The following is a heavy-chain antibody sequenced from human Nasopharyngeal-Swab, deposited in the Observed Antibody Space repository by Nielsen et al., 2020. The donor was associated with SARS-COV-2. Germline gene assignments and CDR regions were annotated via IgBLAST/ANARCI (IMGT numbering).Heavy chain of an antibody. D-gene: IGHD3-3*02. Sequence: GGSLRLSCAASAFSFSSFEVNWVRQAPGKGLEWISYISASGSFKYYADSVKGRFTISRDNARKSLYLQMDSLRGEDTGVYYCAGRGISVSGDYYYYMDVWAKGPRSPSP. J-gene: IGHJ6*03. CDR1: AFSFSSFE. CDR2: ISASGSFK. V-gene: IGHV3-48*03. CDR3: AGRGISVSGDYYYYMDV.